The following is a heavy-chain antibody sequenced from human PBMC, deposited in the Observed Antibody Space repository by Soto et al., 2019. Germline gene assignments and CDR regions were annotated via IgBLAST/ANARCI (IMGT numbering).Heavy chain of an antibody. J-gene: IGHJ6*02. Sequence: GESLKISCQASGYRFTTSWIGWVRQMPGKDLEWMGIIYPGDSDTRYSPSFQGQVTISADKSLRTAYLQWTSLKASDTALYYCARTRSFTLGFYYDGMDVWGQGTTVTVSS. D-gene: IGHD6-6*01. CDR3: ARTRSFTLGFYYDGMDV. CDR1: GYRFTTSW. V-gene: IGHV5-51*01. CDR2: IYPGDSDT.